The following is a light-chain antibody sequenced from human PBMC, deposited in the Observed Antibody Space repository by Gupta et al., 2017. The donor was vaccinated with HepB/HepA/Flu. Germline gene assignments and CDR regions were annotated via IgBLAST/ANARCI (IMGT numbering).Light chain of an antibody. CDR3: SADAVSNSVV. V-gene: IGLV2-23*02. CDR1: SSYIGTYNL. Sequence: QSALTQPASVSGSPGQSITISCTGTSSYIGTYNLVSWYQQHPGKAHKLILYKVNERPAVVASRFSGSEAGNTASLTISGHAEEDDADYYGSADAVSNSVVFGGGTKVTVL. CDR2: KVN. J-gene: IGLJ2*01.